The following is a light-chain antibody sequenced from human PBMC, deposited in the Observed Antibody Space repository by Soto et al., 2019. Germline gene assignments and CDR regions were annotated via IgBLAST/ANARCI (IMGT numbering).Light chain of an antibody. CDR3: LQYGSSPWT. V-gene: IGKV3-20*01. CDR1: QSVSRSY. CDR2: GAS. J-gene: IGKJ1*01. Sequence: EIVLTQSPGTLSLSPGERATLSCRASQSVSRSYLAWYQQKPVQAPRLLIYGASSRATGMPDRFSGSGSGTDFTLTISRLEPEAFAVYYCLQYGSSPWTLGQGTKEEIK.